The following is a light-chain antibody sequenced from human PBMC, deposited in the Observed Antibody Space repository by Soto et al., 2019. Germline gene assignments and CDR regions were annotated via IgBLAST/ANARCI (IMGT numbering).Light chain of an antibody. CDR1: QSVSSRD. CDR3: QQYGSSIFT. Sequence: EIVLTQSPGTLSLSPGERATLSCRASQSVSSRDLAWYQQKPGQAPRLLIYGASSRATGIPDRFSGSGSGTDFTLTISRLEPEDFAVYYCQQYGSSIFTFGPGTRVDIK. V-gene: IGKV3-20*01. J-gene: IGKJ3*01. CDR2: GAS.